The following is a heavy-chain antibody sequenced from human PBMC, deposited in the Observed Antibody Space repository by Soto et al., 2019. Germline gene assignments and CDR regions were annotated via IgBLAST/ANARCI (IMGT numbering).Heavy chain of an antibody. V-gene: IGHV1-69*12. CDR3: ASGIQRWLRRINNGYSG. Sequence: QVQLVQSGAEVKKPESSVKVSCKAPGGTFSTYAISWVRQAPGQGLEWMGGIIPMFGTANYAQRFQDRVTITADEDTNTGDRELSSRRSEDTAGYCCASGIQRWLRRINNGYSGWGQGTLVTVSS. D-gene: IGHD5-12*01. J-gene: IGHJ4*02. CDR1: GGTFSTYA. CDR2: IIPMFGTA.